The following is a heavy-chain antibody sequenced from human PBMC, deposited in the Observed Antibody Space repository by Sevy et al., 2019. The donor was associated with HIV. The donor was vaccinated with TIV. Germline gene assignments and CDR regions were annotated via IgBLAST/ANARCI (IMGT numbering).Heavy chain of an antibody. Sequence: SETLSLTCTVSGGSISSYYWSWIRQPPGKGLEWIGYIYYSGSTNYNPSLKSRVTISVDTSKNQFSLKLSSVTAADTAVYYCAREGPYGDYFNCFDPWGQGTLVTVSS. V-gene: IGHV4-59*01. D-gene: IGHD4-17*01. CDR3: AREGPYGDYFNCFDP. CDR2: IYYSGST. J-gene: IGHJ5*02. CDR1: GGSISSYY.